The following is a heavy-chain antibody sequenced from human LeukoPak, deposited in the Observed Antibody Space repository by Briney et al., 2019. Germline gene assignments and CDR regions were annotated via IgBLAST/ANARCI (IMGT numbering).Heavy chain of an antibody. V-gene: IGHV4-59*08. CDR2: IYYSGST. Sequence: SETLSLTCTVSGGSISSYYWSWIRRPPGKGLEWIGYIYYSGSTNYNPSLKSRVTISVDTSKNQFSLKLSSVTAADTAVYYCARRSSSWNNWYFDLWGRGTLVTVSS. D-gene: IGHD6-13*01. J-gene: IGHJ2*01. CDR1: GGSISSYY. CDR3: ARRSSSWNNWYFDL.